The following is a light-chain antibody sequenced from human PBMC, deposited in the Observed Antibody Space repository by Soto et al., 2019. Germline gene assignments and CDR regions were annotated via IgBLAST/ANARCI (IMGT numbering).Light chain of an antibody. CDR3: SSYETTTVV. CDR1: SSDVGGYPL. Sequence: QYALTQPASVSGSPGQSITISCNGISSDVGGYPLVSWYQQHPGKAPKIIIYDVNNRPSGVSSRFSGFKSGYTASLTISGLQAEDEADYYCSSYETTTVVFGGGTKLTVL. J-gene: IGLJ2*01. CDR2: DVN. V-gene: IGLV2-14*01.